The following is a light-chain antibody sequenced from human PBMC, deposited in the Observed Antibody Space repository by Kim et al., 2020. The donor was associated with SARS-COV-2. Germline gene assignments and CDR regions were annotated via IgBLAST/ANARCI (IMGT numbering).Light chain of an antibody. J-gene: IGLJ2*01. Sequence: QPVLTQPPSASASLGASVTLTCTLSSGYSNYKVDWYQQRPGKGPRFVMRVGTGGIVGSKGDGIPDRFSVLGSGLNRYLTIKNIQEEDESDYHCGADHGSGGNFVVVFGGGTQLPVL. CDR1: SGYSNYK. V-gene: IGLV9-49*01. CDR2: VGTGGIVG. CDR3: GADHGSGGNFVVV.